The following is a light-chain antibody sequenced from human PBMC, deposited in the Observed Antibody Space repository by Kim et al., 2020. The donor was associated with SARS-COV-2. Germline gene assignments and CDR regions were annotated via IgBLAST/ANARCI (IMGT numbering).Light chain of an antibody. J-gene: IGKJ4*01. CDR2: QAS. CDR1: QSISGD. Sequence: DIQMTQSPSTLSASVGDRVTITCRASQSISGDLAWYQQKPGKVPNFLIYQASSLKSGVPSRFSGSGSGTEFTLTISSLQPDDSATYYCQQYNTYPLTFGGGTKVDIK. CDR3: QQYNTYPLT. V-gene: IGKV1-5*03.